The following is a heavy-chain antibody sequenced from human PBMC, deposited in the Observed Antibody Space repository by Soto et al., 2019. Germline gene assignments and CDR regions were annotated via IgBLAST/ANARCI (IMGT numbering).Heavy chain of an antibody. Sequence: QVQLVQSGAEVKKPGASVKVSCKASGYTFTSYAMHWVRQAPGQRLEWMGWINAGNGNTKYSQKFQGRVTITRDTSASTAYMELSSLRSEDTAVYCCARSRFWYPRPEYFQHWGQGTLVTVSS. V-gene: IGHV1-3*01. CDR3: ARSRFWYPRPEYFQH. CDR2: INAGNGNT. J-gene: IGHJ1*01. CDR1: GYTFTSYA. D-gene: IGHD3-3*01.